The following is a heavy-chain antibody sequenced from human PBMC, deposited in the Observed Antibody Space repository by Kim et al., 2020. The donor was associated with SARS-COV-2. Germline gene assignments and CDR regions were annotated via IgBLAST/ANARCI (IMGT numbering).Heavy chain of an antibody. D-gene: IGHD5-12*01. CDR2: IYYSGST. CDR3: ARVDIVATMSFDY. J-gene: IGHJ4*02. V-gene: IGHV4-31*03. Sequence: SETLSLTCTVSGGSISSGGYYWSWIRQHPGKGLEWIGYIYYSGSTYYNPSLKSRVTISVDTSKNQFSLKLSSVTAADTAVYYCARVDIVATMSFDYWGQGTLVTVSS. CDR1: GGSISSGGYY.